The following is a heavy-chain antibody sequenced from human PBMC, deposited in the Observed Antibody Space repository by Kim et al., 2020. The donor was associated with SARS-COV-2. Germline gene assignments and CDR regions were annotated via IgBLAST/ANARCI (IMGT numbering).Heavy chain of an antibody. CDR1: GDSVSSNSAA. J-gene: IGHJ6*02. CDR3: AISIAPSGTDDYFYYYGMDV. CDR2: TYYRSKWYN. V-gene: IGHV6-1*01. Sequence: SQTLSLTCAISGDSVSSNSAAWNWIRQSPSRGLEWLGRTYYRSKWYNDYAVSVKSRITINPDTSKNQFSLQLNSVTPEDTAVYYCAISIAPSGTDDYFYYYGMDVWGQGTKVTVSS. D-gene: IGHD6-13*01.